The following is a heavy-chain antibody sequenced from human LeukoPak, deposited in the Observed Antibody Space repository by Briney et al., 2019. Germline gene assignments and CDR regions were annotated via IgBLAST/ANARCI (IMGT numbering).Heavy chain of an antibody. CDR1: GYTFTSYD. V-gene: IGHV1-8*01. J-gene: IGHJ6*03. CDR3: ARRVVGALYYYYMDV. Sequence: EASVTVSCKASGYTFTSYDINWVRQAPGQGLEWMGWMNPNSGNTGYAQKFQGRVTMTRNTSISTAYMELSSLRSEDTAVYYCARRVVGALYYYYMDVWGKGTTVTVSS. CDR2: MNPNSGNT. D-gene: IGHD1-26*01.